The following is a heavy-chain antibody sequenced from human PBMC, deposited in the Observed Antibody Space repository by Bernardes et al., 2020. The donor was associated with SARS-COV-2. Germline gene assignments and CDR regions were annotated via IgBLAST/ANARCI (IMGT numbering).Heavy chain of an antibody. CDR1: GYTFTNYD. V-gene: IGHV1-8*01. CDR3: ARGPIGVAGTRVFDWFDP. CDR2: MNPDSANT. Sequence: ASVKVPCKASGYTFTNYDINWVRQAAGQGLEWMGWMNPDSANTGYAQKFQGRITMTRNTSISTAYMELSSLRSEDTAVYYCARGPIGVAGTRVFDWFDPWGQGTLVTVSS. D-gene: IGHD6-19*01. J-gene: IGHJ5*02.